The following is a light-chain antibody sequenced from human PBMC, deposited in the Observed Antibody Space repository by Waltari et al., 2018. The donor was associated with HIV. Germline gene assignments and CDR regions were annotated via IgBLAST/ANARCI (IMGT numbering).Light chain of an antibody. CDR3: QQYNKWPWT. J-gene: IGKJ1*01. Sequence: EIVMTQSPATLSVSPGERATLSCRAGQSVSNNLAWFQQRPGESPRLLISGASTRATDGSARVSGSGSVTEFTLTISSLQSEDFAIYYCQQYNKWPWTFGQGTKVEIK. CDR2: GAS. CDR1: QSVSNN. V-gene: IGKV3-15*01.